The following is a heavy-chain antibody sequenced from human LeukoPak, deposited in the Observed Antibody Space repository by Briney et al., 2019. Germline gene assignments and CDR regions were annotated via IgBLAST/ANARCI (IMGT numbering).Heavy chain of an antibody. J-gene: IGHJ3*02. CDR3: ATWPTFDWLLSNDAFDI. CDR2: ISSSSSYI. CDR1: GFTFSSYS. V-gene: IGHV3-21*01. D-gene: IGHD3-9*01. Sequence: GGSLRLSCAASGFTFSSYSMNWVRQAPGKGLEWVSSISSSSSYIYYADSVKGRFTISRDNAKNSLYLQMNSLRAEDTAVYYCATWPTFDWLLSNDAFDIWGQGTMVTVSS.